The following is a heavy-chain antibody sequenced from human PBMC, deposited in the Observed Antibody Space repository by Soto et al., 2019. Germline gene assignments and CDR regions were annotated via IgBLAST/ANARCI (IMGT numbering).Heavy chain of an antibody. CDR2: ISAHNGDT. CDR1: GYTINYYG. D-gene: IGHD3-22*01. V-gene: IGHV1-18*04. Sequence: ASVKVSCKASGYTINYYGISGVRQAPGQGLEWVGWISAHNGDTKYAQNLQGRLTLTTDTSTSTAYMELTSLTSDDTDVCYCARDWSRYFDSSGLIWFYWGQGTLVTVSS. J-gene: IGHJ4*02. CDR3: ARDWSRYFDSSGLIWFY.